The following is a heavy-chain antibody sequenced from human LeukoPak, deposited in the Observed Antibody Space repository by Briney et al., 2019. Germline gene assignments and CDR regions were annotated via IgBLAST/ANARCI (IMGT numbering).Heavy chain of an antibody. CDR2: IYYSGST. CDR3: MTYSSSRGYFNY. CDR1: GGSISSSSYY. Sequence: MPSETLSLTCTVSGGSISSSSYYWGWIRQPPGKGLEWIGSIYYSGSTYYNPSLKSRVTISLDMSKNQFSLKLSSVTAADTAVYYCMTYSSSRGYFNYWGQGTLVTVS. J-gene: IGHJ4*02. D-gene: IGHD4-11*01. V-gene: IGHV4-39*07.